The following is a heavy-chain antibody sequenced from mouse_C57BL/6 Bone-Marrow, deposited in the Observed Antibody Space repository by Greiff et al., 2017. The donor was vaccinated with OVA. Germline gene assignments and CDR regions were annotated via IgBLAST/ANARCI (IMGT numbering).Heavy chain of an antibody. CDR1: GFTFSSYA. V-gene: IGHV5-4*01. CDR2: ISDGGSYT. CDR3: ARDRAYYYGRKAFAY. J-gene: IGHJ3*01. Sequence: DVKLVESGGGLVKPGGSLKLSCAASGFTFSSYAMSWVRQTPEKRLEWVATISDGGSYTYYPDNVKGRFTISRDNAKNNLYLQMSHLKSEDTAMYYGARDRAYYYGRKAFAYWGQGTLVTVAA. D-gene: IGHD1-1*01.